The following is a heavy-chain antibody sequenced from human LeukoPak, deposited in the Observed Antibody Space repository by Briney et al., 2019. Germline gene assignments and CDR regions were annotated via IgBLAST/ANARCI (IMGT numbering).Heavy chain of an antibody. CDR3: AKELGYCSGGSCY. D-gene: IGHD2-15*01. V-gene: IGHV3-30*02. Sequence: GGSLRLSCAASGFSFSSYSMNWVRQAPGKGLEWVAFIRYDGSNKYYADSVKGRFTISRDNSKNTLYLQMNSLRAEDTAVYYCAKELGYCSGGSCYWGQGTLVTVS. CDR1: GFSFSSYS. CDR2: IRYDGSNK. J-gene: IGHJ4*02.